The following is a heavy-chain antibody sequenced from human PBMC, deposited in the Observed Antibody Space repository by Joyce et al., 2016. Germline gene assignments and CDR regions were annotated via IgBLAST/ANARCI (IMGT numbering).Heavy chain of an antibody. D-gene: IGHD3-10*01. CDR1: GYTFTTFY. CDR2: IDPKSGAT. V-gene: IGHV1-2*02. J-gene: IGHJ4*02. CDR3: LFGGTD. Sequence: QVTLVQSGAEVKKPGASVKVSCKLSGYTFTTFYVHWVRQAPGQGLECVGWIDPKSGATDYAQRFQGRVRMTRETSISTAYMELGGLRSDDTAMYYCLFGGTDWGQGTLVTVSS.